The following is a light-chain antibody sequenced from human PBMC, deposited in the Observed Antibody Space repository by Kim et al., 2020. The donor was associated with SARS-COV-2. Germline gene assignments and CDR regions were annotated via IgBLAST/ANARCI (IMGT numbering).Light chain of an antibody. V-gene: IGLV3-1*01. CDR3: QAWDSRVV. J-gene: IGLJ2*01. CDR1: KLGDKY. Sequence: VSVSPGQTASITCSGDKLGDKYACWYQQKPGQSPVVVIYQDSKRPSGIPERFSGSNSGNTATLTISGTQAMDEADYYCQAWDSRVVFGGGTQLIVL. CDR2: QDS.